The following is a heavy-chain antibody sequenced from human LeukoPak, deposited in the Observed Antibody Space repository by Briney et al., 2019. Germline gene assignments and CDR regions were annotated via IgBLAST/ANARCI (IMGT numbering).Heavy chain of an antibody. CDR1: GYTFASYY. CDR3: ARAGYSYGSGWFDP. V-gene: IGHV1-46*01. J-gene: IGHJ5*02. Sequence: ASVKVSCKASGYTFASYYVHWVRQAPGQGLERMGLFNPSGAGTNYAQKFQGRVAMTRDMSTSTVYMELSSLRSEDTAVYYCARAGYSYGSGWFDPWGQGTLVTGSS. D-gene: IGHD5-18*01. CDR2: FNPSGAGT.